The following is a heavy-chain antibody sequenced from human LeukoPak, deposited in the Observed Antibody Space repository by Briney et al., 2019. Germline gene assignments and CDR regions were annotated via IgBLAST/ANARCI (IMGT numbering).Heavy chain of an antibody. V-gene: IGHV3-23*01. CDR2: ISGSGGST. CDR3: AKHIVVVTAIRHDYFDY. CDR1: GFTFSSYA. J-gene: IGHJ4*02. D-gene: IGHD2-21*02. Sequence: PGGSLRFSCAASGFTFSSYAMSWVRQAPGKGLEWVSAISGSGGSTYYADSVKGRFTISRDNSKNTLYLQMNSLRAEDTAVYYCAKHIVVVTAIRHDYFDYWGQGTLVTVSS.